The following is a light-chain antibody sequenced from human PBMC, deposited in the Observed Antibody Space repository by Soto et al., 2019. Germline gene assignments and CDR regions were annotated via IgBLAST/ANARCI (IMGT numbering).Light chain of an antibody. Sequence: EIVMTQSPATLSVSPGERATFSCRASQSVSSNLAWYQQKPGQAPRLLIYVASIRATGIPARFSGSGSGTEFTLTISSLQSEDFAVYYCQHYNNWPPWTFGQGTKVDIK. J-gene: IGKJ1*01. V-gene: IGKV3-15*01. CDR1: QSVSSN. CDR2: VAS. CDR3: QHYNNWPPWT.